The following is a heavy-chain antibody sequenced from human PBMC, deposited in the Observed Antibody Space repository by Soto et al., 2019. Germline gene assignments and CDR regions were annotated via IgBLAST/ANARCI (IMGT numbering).Heavy chain of an antibody. CDR1: GGSISGYY. D-gene: IGHD6-13*01. V-gene: IGHV4-4*07. CDR2: IYTSGST. CDR3: AREGVAAAVDYYYYYGMDV. J-gene: IGHJ6*02. Sequence: PSETLSLTCTVSGGSISGYYWSWIRQPAGKGLEWIGRIYTSGSTNYNPSLKSRVTMSVDTSKNQFSLKLSSVTAADTAVYYCAREGVAAAVDYYYYYGMDVWGQGTTVTVSS.